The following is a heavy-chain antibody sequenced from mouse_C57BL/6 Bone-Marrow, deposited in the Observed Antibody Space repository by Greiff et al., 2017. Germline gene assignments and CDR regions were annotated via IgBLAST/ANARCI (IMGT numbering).Heavy chain of an antibody. CDR1: GFNIKDDY. J-gene: IGHJ2*01. CDR3: SSFDGNNFDV. V-gene: IGHV14-4*01. CDR2: IDPEIGDT. Sequence: VQLQQSGAELVRPGASVKLSCTASGFNIKDDYIHWVKQRPEQGLEWIGWIDPEIGDTEYASKFQGKATITSDTSSNTAYLQRSSLTSEATAVCYCSSFDGNNFDVWGQGTPLAVAS. D-gene: IGHD2-1*01.